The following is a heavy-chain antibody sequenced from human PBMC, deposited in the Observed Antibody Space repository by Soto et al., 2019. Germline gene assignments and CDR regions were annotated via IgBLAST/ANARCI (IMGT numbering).Heavy chain of an antibody. Sequence: EVQLLESGGGLVQPGGSLRLSCAASGFTFSTYAMSWVRQAPGKGLEWVSAISGSGGSTYYADSVKGRFTISRDNSKNTLYLKMNSLRADDTAVYYCAKDSRGYSYGVFDYWGQGTLVTVSS. CDR1: GFTFSTYA. V-gene: IGHV3-23*01. CDR2: ISGSGGST. D-gene: IGHD5-18*01. J-gene: IGHJ4*02. CDR3: AKDSRGYSYGVFDY.